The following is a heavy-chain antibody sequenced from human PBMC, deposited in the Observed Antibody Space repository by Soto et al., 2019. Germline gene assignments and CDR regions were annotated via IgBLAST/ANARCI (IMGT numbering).Heavy chain of an antibody. Sequence: GASAKISCKASGYTFTSYYMDWVLQAPGQGLEWMGIINPSGGSTSYAQKFQGRVTMTRDTSTSTVYMELSSLRSEDTAVYYCASFIVGATMGYYYYGMDVWGQGTTVTVSS. D-gene: IGHD1-26*01. CDR2: INPSGGST. CDR1: GYTFTSYY. V-gene: IGHV1-46*01. CDR3: ASFIVGATMGYYYYGMDV. J-gene: IGHJ6*02.